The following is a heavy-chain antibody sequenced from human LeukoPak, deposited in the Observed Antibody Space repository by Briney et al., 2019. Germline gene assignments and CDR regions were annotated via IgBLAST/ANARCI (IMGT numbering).Heavy chain of an antibody. J-gene: IGHJ4*02. D-gene: IGHD3-10*01. Sequence: PGGSLRLSCAASGFTFSSYWMSWVRQAPGKGLEWVANIKQDGSEKYYVDSVKGRFTISRDNAKNSLYLQMSSLRAEDTAVYYCARRPVPDPWVPGNFDYWGQGTLVTVSS. V-gene: IGHV3-7*01. CDR1: GFTFSSYW. CDR3: ARRPVPDPWVPGNFDY. CDR2: IKQDGSEK.